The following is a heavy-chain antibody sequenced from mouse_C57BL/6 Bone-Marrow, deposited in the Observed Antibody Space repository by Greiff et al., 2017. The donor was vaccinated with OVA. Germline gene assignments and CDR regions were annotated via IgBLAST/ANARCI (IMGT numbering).Heavy chain of an antibody. CDR3: ARDGGWSFAY. D-gene: IGHD2-3*01. V-gene: IGHV1-69*01. Sequence: QVQLQQPGAELVMPGASVKLSCKASGYTFTSYWMHWVKQRPGQGLEWIGEIDPSDSYTNYNQKFKGKSTLTVDKSSSTAYMQLSSLTSEDSAVYYCARDGGWSFAYWGQGTLVTVSA. CDR1: GYTFTSYW. J-gene: IGHJ3*01. CDR2: IDPSDSYT.